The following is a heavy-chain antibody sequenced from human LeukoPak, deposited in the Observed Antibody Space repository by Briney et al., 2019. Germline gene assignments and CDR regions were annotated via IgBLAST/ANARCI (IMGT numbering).Heavy chain of an antibody. D-gene: IGHD3-3*01. CDR2: ISGSGGST. V-gene: IGHV3-23*01. Sequence: GGSLRLSCTASGFTFSSYSMTWVRQAPGKGLEWVSAISGSGGSTYYADSVKGRFTTSRDNSKSTLYLQMNGLRAEDTAVYYCAKASLAIFGVVTPPHWGQGTLVIVSS. J-gene: IGHJ1*01. CDR3: AKASLAIFGVVTPPH. CDR1: GFTFSSYS.